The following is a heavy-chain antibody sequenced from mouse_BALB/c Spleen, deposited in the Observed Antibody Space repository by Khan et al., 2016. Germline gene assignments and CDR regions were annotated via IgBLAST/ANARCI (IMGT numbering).Heavy chain of an antibody. CDR3: TREGYYPY. V-gene: IGHV14-3*02. D-gene: IGHD2-3*01. J-gene: IGHJ2*01. CDR1: GFNITDTY. CDR2: IDPANVNT. Sequence: VRLQQSGPELVKPGASVKLSCTASGFNITDTYMHWVKQRPEQGLEWIGRIDPANVNTKYDPKFQGKATITADTSSNTAYLQLSSLTSEDTAVYYCTREGYYPYWGQGTTLTVSS.